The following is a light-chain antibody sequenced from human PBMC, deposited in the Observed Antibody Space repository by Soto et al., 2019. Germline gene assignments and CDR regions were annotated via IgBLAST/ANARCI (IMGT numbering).Light chain of an antibody. CDR3: QQYNIWPRWT. V-gene: IGKV3-15*01. Sequence: EIVMTQSPATLSVSPGARAPLSCRARQSVRSNLAWYQQKPGQAPRLVIYAASTRATGIPDRFSGSVSGTEFTLTISSLQSEDSAVYYCQQYNIWPRWTFGQGTKVDIK. J-gene: IGKJ1*01. CDR2: AAS. CDR1: QSVRSN.